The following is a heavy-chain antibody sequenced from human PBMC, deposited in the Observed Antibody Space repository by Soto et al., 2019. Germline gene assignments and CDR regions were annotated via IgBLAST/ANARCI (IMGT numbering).Heavy chain of an antibody. CDR1: EFTFTYAW. V-gene: IGHV3-15*01. D-gene: IGHD3-16*02. J-gene: IGHJ4*02. CDR2: IKSKTDGGTT. CDR3: TSLYYGH. Sequence: PGGSLRLSCAASEFTFTYAWMSWVRQAPGKGLEWVGRIKSKTDGGTTDYAAPVEGRFTISRDASQNTLYLQMNSLKTEDTAVYYCTSLYYGHWGQGTLVTVSS.